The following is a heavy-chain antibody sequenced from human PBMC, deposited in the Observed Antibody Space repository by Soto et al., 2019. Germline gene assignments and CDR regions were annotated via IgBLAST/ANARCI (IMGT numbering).Heavy chain of an antibody. J-gene: IGHJ5*02. CDR1: GGSISEKY. CDR3: VASLAASGLNWLDP. V-gene: IGHV4-4*07. D-gene: IGHD6-13*01. Sequence: PSETLSLTCIVSGGSISEKYWNWVRQPPGKGLEWIELIFANGHTDYNPSLKSRVTMSVDASKNQFSLRLTSMTAADTAVYYCVASLAASGLNWLDPWGRGTLVTVSS. CDR2: IFANGHT.